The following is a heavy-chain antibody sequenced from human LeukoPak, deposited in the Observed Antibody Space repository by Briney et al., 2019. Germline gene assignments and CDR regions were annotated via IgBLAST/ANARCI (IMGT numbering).Heavy chain of an antibody. CDR2: INPNSGGT. Sequence: EASVKVSCKASGYTFTGYYMHWVRQAPGQGLEWMGWINPNSGGTNYAQKFQGRVTMTRDTSISTAYMELSRLRSDDTAVYYCARTGGYSYGYRSFYSYWGQGTLVTVSS. CDR1: GYTFTGYY. D-gene: IGHD5-18*01. J-gene: IGHJ4*02. V-gene: IGHV1-2*02. CDR3: ARTGGYSYGYRSFYSY.